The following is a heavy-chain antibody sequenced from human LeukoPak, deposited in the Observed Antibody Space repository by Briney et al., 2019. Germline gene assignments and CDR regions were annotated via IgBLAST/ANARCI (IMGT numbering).Heavy chain of an antibody. CDR3: ARDQDYGSGSYEVAFDI. CDR1: GFTFSSYW. D-gene: IGHD3-10*01. CDR2: IKQDGSEK. J-gene: IGHJ3*02. Sequence: PGGSLRLSCAASGFTFSSYWMSWVRQAPGKGLEWVANIKQDGSEKYYVDSVKGRFTISRDNAKNSLYLQMNSLRAEDTAVYYCARDQDYGSGSYEVAFDIWGQGTMVTVSS. V-gene: IGHV3-7*01.